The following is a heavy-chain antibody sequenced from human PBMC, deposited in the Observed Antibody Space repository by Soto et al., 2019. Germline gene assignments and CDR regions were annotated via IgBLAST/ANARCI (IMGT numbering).Heavy chain of an antibody. J-gene: IGHJ5*02. Sequence: PSETLSLTCTVSGGSISSSSYYWGWIRQPPGKGLEWIGYIYYSGSTYYNPSLKSRVTISVDTSKNQFSLKLSSVTAADTAVYYCARATSNYYDSSGYYYVWFDPWGQGTLVTVSS. CDR3: ARATSNYYDSSGYYYVWFDP. D-gene: IGHD3-22*01. CDR1: GGSISSSSYY. CDR2: IYYSGST. V-gene: IGHV4-39*07.